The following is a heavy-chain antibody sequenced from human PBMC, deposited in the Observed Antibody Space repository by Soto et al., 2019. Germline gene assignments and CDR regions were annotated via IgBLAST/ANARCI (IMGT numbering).Heavy chain of an antibody. CDR3: AKDRDGAAAGPTKFYGMDV. D-gene: IGHD6-13*01. Sequence: EVQLLESGGGLIKPGGSLRLSCAASGFTFSSYAMSWVRQAPGKGLAWVSVISGSGDSTYYADSVRGRFTISRDNSKNTLYLQMNSLRAEDTAVYYCAKDRDGAAAGPTKFYGMDVWGQGTTVTVSS. V-gene: IGHV3-23*01. J-gene: IGHJ6*02. CDR1: GFTFSSYA. CDR2: ISGSGDST.